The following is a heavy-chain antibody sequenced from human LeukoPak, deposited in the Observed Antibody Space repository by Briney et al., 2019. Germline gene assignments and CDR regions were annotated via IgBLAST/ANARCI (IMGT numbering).Heavy chain of an antibody. D-gene: IGHD4-17*01. CDR3: ARDSTVYGDYIF. CDR2: IYYSGST. Sequence: SETLPLTCTVSGGSISSGGYYWSWIRQHPGKGLEWIGYIYYSGSTYYNPSLKSRVTISVDTSKNQFSLELSSVTAADTAVYYCARDSTVYGDYIFWGQGTLVTVSS. V-gene: IGHV4-31*03. CDR1: GGSISSGGYY. J-gene: IGHJ4*02.